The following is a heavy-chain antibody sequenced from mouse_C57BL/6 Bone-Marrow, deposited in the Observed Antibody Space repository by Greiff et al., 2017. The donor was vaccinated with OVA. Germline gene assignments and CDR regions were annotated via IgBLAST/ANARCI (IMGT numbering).Heavy chain of an antibody. J-gene: IGHJ3*01. Sequence: EVKLVESGGGLVQSGRSLRLSCATSGFTFSDFYMEWVRQAPGKGLEWIAASRNKANDYTTEYSASVKGRFIVSRDTSQSILYLQMNALRAEDTAIYYCARDSSGGFAYWGQGTLVTVSA. CDR2: SRNKANDYTT. CDR1: GFTFSDFY. CDR3: ARDSSGGFAY. V-gene: IGHV7-1*01.